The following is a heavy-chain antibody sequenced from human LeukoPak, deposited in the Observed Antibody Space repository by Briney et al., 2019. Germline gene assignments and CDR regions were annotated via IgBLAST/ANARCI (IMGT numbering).Heavy chain of an antibody. J-gene: IGHJ4*02. V-gene: IGHV4-59*08. D-gene: IGHD4-17*01. CDR1: GGPINNYY. Sequence: PSETLSLISIVSGGPINNYYWSWIRQPPGKGLEWIGYIYHSGSTNYNPSLKSRVTISVDRSKSQFSLKLRSVTAADTAVYYCARTSDDFGDYGFDYWGQGTLVTVSS. CDR2: IYHSGST. CDR3: ARTSDDFGDYGFDY.